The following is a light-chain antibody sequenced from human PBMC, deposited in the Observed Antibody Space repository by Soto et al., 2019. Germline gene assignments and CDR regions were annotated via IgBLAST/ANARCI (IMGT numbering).Light chain of an antibody. CDR2: KAS. Sequence: IQLTQSPSTLSGSLGDRVTLTCLASQTISSWLAWSKQKPGKAPKLLSYKASTLKSGVPSRFRGSGSGTDFTLTISSLQPDDFATYYCQHYNSYSEAFGQGTKVDIK. J-gene: IGKJ1*01. CDR3: QHYNSYSEA. V-gene: IGKV1-5*03. CDR1: QTISSW.